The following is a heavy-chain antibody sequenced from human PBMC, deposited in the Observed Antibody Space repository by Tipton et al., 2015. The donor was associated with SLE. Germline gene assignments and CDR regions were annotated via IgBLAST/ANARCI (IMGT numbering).Heavy chain of an antibody. Sequence: LRLSCAVYGGSFSGYYWSWIRQPPGKGLEWIGCIYYSGSTYYNPSLKSRVTISVDTSKNQFSLKLSSVTAADTAVYYCARVTGEEGYWGQGTLVTVSS. CDR3: ARVTGEEGY. CDR1: GGSFSGYY. CDR2: IYYSGST. D-gene: IGHD7-27*01. J-gene: IGHJ4*02. V-gene: IGHV4-34*01.